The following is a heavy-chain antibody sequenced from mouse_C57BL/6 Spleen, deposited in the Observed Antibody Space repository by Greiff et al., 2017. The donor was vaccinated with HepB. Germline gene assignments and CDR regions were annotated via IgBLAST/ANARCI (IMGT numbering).Heavy chain of an antibody. Sequence: QVQLQQPGAELVRPGSSVKLSCKASGYTFTSYWMDWVKQRPGQGLEWIGNIYPSDSGTHYNQKFKDKATLTVDKSSSTAYMQLSSLTSEDSAVYYCARGRYYGSSYDADWGQGTLVTVSA. D-gene: IGHD1-1*01. CDR2: IYPSDSGT. CDR1: GYTFTSYW. V-gene: IGHV1-61*01. CDR3: ARGRYYGSSYDAD. J-gene: IGHJ3*01.